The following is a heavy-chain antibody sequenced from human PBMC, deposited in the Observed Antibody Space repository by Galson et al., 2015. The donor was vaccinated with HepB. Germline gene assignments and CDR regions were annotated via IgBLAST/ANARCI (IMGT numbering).Heavy chain of an antibody. J-gene: IGHJ4*02. V-gene: IGHV1-69*13. CDR1: GGTFSSYA. CDR3: ARGALGYCSGGSCYQLDY. CDR2: IIPIFGTA. Sequence: QSGAEVKKPGSSVKVSCKASGGTFSSYAISWVRQAPGQGLEWMGGIIPIFGTANYAQKFQGRVTITADESTSTAYMELSSLRSEDTAVYYCARGALGYCSGGSCYQLDYWGQGTLVTVSS. D-gene: IGHD2-15*01.